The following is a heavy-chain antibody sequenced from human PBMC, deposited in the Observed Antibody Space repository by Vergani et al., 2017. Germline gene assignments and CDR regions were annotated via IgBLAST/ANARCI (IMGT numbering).Heavy chain of an antibody. CDR2: INTNSGNP. CDR1: GGTFSSYA. D-gene: IGHD4-23*01. Sequence: QVQLVQSGAEVKKPGSSVKVSCKASGGTFSSYAISWVRQAPGQGLEFMGWINTNSGNPTYAPGFTGRFVFSLDTAVSTAYLQISGLRAEDSAVYYCARGRRWRLTGYLCDMDVWG. V-gene: IGHV7-4-1*02. CDR3: ARGRRWRLTGYLCDMDV. J-gene: IGHJ6*01.